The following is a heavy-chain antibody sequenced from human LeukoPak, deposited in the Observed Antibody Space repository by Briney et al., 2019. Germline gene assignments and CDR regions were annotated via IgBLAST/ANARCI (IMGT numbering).Heavy chain of an antibody. CDR2: IYPGDSDT. Sequence: KGGESLKISCKGSGYSFTSYWIGWVRQMPGKGLEWMGIIYPGDSDTRYSPSFQGQVTISADKSISTAYLQWSSLKASDTAMYYCARSNYDILTGYYSGGFDYWGQGTLVTVSS. CDR1: GYSFTSYW. CDR3: ARSNYDILTGYYSGGFDY. D-gene: IGHD3-9*01. J-gene: IGHJ4*02. V-gene: IGHV5-51*01.